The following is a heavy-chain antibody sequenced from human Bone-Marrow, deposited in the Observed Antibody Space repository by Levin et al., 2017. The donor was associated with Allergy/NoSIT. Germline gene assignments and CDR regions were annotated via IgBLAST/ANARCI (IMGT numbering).Heavy chain of an antibody. CDR1: GFTFSSYW. CDR2: IKQDGSEK. D-gene: IGHD1-7*01. J-gene: IGHJ4*02. CDR3: ARDLDWNYGVEFDY. V-gene: IGHV3-7*01. Sequence: GGSLRLSCAASGFTFSSYWMSWVRQAPGKGLEWVANIKQDGSEKYYVDSVKGRFTISRDNAKNSLYLQMNSLRAEDTAVYYCARDLDWNYGVEFDYWGQGTLVTVSS.